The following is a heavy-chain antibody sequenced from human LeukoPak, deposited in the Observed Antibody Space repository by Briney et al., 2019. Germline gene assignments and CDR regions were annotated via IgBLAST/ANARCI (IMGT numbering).Heavy chain of an antibody. J-gene: IGHJ4*02. CDR3: ARAYGSGSLYYFDY. CDR1: GGSISSYY. D-gene: IGHD3-10*01. V-gene: IGHV4-59*08. CDR2: IYYSGST. Sequence: SETLSLTCTVPGGSISSYYWGWIRQPPGEGLEWIGYIYYSGSTNYNPSLKSRVTISVDTSKNQFSLKLSSVTAADTAVYYCARAYGSGSLYYFDYWGQGTLVTVSS.